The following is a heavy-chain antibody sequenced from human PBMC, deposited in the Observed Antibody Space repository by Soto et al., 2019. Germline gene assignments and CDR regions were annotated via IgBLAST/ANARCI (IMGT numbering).Heavy chain of an antibody. D-gene: IGHD4-17*01. CDR2: ISGSGGST. CDR3: AKGPKDPYGGKPRHFDY. Sequence: GGSLRLSCAASGFTFSSYAMSWVRQAPGKGLEWVSAISGSGGSTYYADSVKGRFTISRDNSKNTLYLQMNSLRAEDTAVYYCAKGPKDPYGGKPRHFDYWGQGTLVTVSS. V-gene: IGHV3-23*01. CDR1: GFTFSSYA. J-gene: IGHJ4*02.